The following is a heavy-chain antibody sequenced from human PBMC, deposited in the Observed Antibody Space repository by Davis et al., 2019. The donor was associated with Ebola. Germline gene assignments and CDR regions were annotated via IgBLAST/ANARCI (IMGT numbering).Heavy chain of an antibody. CDR1: GFTFSSYS. Sequence: GESLKISCAASGFTFSSYSMNWVRQATGKGLEWVSSISSSSSYIYYADAVKGRFTISRDNAKNSLYLRMNSLRAEDTAVYYCARVELADDDVWGSYRYIDGSDGAFDIWGQGTMVTVSS. J-gene: IGHJ3*02. CDR3: ARVELADDDVWGSYRYIDGSDGAFDI. CDR2: ISSSSSYI. V-gene: IGHV3-21*01. D-gene: IGHD3-16*02.